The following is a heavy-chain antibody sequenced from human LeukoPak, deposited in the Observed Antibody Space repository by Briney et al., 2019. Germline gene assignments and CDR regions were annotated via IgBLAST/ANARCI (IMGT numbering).Heavy chain of an antibody. D-gene: IGHD2-2*02. CDR1: VYTLTELS. CDR3: ATLYCSSTSCYKGFDY. CDR2: FDSEDGET. J-gene: IGHJ4*02. V-gene: IGHV1-24*01. Sequence: GASVKASLKVSVYTLTELSMHWVRQARGRGLEWMGGFDSEDGETIYAQKFQGRVTMTEDTSTDTAYMELSSLRSEDAAVYYCATLYCSSTSCYKGFDYWGQGTLVTVSS.